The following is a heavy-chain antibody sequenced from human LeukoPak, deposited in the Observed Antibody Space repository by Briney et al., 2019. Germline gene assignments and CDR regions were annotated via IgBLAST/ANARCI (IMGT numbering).Heavy chain of an antibody. CDR2: IYASGST. CDR1: GGSISSYY. V-gene: IGHV4-4*07. CDR3: ARGRKYTSGYRVTELGSGYSDY. D-gene: IGHD5-18*01. Sequence: SETLSLTCTVSGGSISSYYWSWIRQPAGKGLEWIGRIYASGSTNYNPSLRSRVSMSVDTSKNQFSLRLSSVTAADTAVCYCARGRKYTSGYRVTELGSGYSDYWGQGTLVTVSS. J-gene: IGHJ4*02.